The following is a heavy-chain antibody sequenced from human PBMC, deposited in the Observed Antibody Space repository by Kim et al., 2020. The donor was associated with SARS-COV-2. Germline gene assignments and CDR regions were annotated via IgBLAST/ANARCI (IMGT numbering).Heavy chain of an antibody. V-gene: IGHV1-18*04. Sequence: ASVKVSCKASGYTFTSYGISWVRQAPGQGLEWMGWISSYNGNTNYAQKLQGRVTMTTDTSTSTAYMELRSLRSDDTAVYYCARDDYYYDSSGYYYAEWGQGTLVTFSS. D-gene: IGHD3-22*01. CDR2: ISSYNGNT. CDR3: ARDDYYYDSSGYYYAE. CDR1: GYTFTSYG. J-gene: IGHJ4*02.